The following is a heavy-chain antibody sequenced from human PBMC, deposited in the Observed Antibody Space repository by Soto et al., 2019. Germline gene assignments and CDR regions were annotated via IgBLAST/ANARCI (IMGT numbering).Heavy chain of an antibody. D-gene: IGHD2-15*01. CDR3: ARDCTAGRCYAAGIDY. CDR2: IDPNSGDT. CDR1: GYVFTGYN. V-gene: IGHV1-2*02. J-gene: IGHJ4*02. Sequence: ASVKVSCKASGYVFTGYNIHWVRQAPGQGLEWMGWIDPNSGDTNYAQTFQGRVNLTRDTSISTAYMELASLRSDDTAVYFCARDCTAGRCYAAGIDYWGQGTLVTVSS.